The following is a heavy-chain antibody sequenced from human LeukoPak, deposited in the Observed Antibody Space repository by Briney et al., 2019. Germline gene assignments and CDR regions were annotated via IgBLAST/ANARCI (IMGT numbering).Heavy chain of an antibody. CDR1: GFTFRNYW. D-gene: IGHD5-18*01. CDR2: IDNDGSDR. Sequence: PGGSLRLSXAASGFTFRNYWIHWVRQAPGKGLVWISRIDNDGSDRIYADSVKGRFTISRDNAKNTLYLQMNSLRAEDTAVYYCARGGYHHGFDIWGQGTMVTVSS. CDR3: ARGGYHHGFDI. V-gene: IGHV3-74*01. J-gene: IGHJ3*02.